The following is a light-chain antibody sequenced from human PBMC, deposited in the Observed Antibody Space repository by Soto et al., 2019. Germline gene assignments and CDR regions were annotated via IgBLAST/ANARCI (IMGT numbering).Light chain of an antibody. CDR1: QSVSSS. CDR2: DAS. CDR3: QQRNNWPPT. Sequence: EIVLTQSPATLSLSPGERATLSCRASQSVSSSLAWYQQKPGQAPRHLMYDASNRATGIPARLSGSGSGTDFTLTISSLEPEDFSLYYCQQRNNWPPTFGQGTKVEIK. V-gene: IGKV3-11*01. J-gene: IGKJ1*01.